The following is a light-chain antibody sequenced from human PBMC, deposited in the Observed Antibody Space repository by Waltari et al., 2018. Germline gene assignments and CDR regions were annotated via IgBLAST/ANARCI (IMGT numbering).Light chain of an antibody. CDR3: QALGTGAWV. J-gene: IGLJ3*02. Sequence: SYELTQPPSVSVSPGQTASLTCSGDILGNKYASWYKQKPGQSPLLVIYQDTNRPPGSPERFSGSKSGNAATLTISGTQAMDEADYYCQALGTGAWVFGGGTKLTVL. CDR2: QDT. V-gene: IGLV3-1*01. CDR1: ILGNKY.